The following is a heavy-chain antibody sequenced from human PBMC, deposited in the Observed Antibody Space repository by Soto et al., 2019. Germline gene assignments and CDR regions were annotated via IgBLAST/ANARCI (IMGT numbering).Heavy chain of an antibody. CDR3: ARVLRGVVNWFDP. J-gene: IGHJ5*02. CDR2: IATYNSNK. CDR1: GDTSTNFG. D-gene: IGHD3-10*01. V-gene: IGHV1-18*01. Sequence: WASVKVSCKTSGDTSTNFGLSWVRQAPGQGLEWMGWIATYNSNKNYAQKFQGRLTLTTDTSTSTGYMELKSLEYDDTAVYYCARVLRGVVNWFDPWGQGTLVTVSS.